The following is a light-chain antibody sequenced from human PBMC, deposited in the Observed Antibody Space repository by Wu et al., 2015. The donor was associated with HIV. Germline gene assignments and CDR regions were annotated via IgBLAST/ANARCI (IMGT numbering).Light chain of an antibody. Sequence: EIVLTQSPGTLSLSPGERATLSCRASQSVTSSYLAWYQQKPGQAPRLLIYGASSRATRIPDRFSGSGSGTDFTLTISRLEPEDFAVYYCQQYVSSPYTFGQGTKLEIK. CDR1: QSVTSSY. V-gene: IGKV3-20*01. J-gene: IGKJ2*01. CDR2: GAS. CDR3: QQYVSSPYT.